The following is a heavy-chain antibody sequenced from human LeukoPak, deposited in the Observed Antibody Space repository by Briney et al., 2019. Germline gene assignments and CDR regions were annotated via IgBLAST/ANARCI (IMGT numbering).Heavy chain of an antibody. CDR1: GYTFTSYG. V-gene: IGHV1-46*01. CDR2: INPSGGST. J-gene: IGHJ4*02. Sequence: ASVKVSCKASGYTFTSYGISWVRQAPGQGLEWMGIINPSGGSTSYAQKFQGRVTMTRDTSTSTVYMELSSLRSEDTAVYYCARDVGDYESFDYWGQGTLVTVSS. D-gene: IGHD4-17*01. CDR3: ARDVGDYESFDY.